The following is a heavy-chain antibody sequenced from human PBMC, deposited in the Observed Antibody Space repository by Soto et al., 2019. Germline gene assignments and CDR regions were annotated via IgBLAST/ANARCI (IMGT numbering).Heavy chain of an antibody. J-gene: IGHJ6*02. Sequence: QVQLQESGPGLVKPSETLSLTCTVSGGSISSYYWSWIRQPPGKGLEWIGYIYYSGSTNYNPSLKSRVPISVDTSKNQFSLKLSSVTAADTAVYYCARERYYYDSSGSTYGMDVWGQGTTVTVSS. CDR3: ARERYYYDSSGSTYGMDV. CDR1: GGSISSYY. CDR2: IYYSGST. V-gene: IGHV4-59*01. D-gene: IGHD3-22*01.